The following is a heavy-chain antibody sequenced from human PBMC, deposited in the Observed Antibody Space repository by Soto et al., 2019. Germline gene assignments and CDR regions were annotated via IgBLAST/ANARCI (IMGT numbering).Heavy chain of an antibody. CDR3: ARLEGLATIPYYFDY. J-gene: IGHJ4*02. V-gene: IGHV4-39*01. CDR2: SYYRGNT. D-gene: IGHD3-9*01. Sequence: QLQLQESGPGLVKPSETLSLTCSVSGDSINSDNYYWGWIRQPPGKGLEWIVSSYYRGNTYYNPSLKTRVTISLDKSKSQFSLKLNSVTAADSAVYFCARLEGLATIPYYFDYWGQGTLVTVSS. CDR1: GDSINSDNYY.